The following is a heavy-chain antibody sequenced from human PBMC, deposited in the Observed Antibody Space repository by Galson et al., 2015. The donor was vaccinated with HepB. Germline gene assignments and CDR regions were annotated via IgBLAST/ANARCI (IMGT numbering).Heavy chain of an antibody. CDR1: GFTFSNAW. CDR2: IKRKTDGETT. CDR3: ASGPAAAGSLLFYYYDMDV. J-gene: IGHJ6*02. V-gene: IGHV3-15*01. Sequence: SLRLSCAASGFTFSNAWMTWVRQAPEKGLEWVGRIKRKTDGETTDYGAPGKGRFTISRDDLKNTVYLQMNSLKTEDTAVYYCASGPAAAGSLLFYYYDMDVWGQGTTVTVSS. D-gene: IGHD6-13*01.